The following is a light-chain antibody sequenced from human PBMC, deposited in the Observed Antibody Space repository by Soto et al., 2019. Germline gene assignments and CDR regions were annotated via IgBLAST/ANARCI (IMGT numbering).Light chain of an antibody. CDR3: VAWDDSLNGYVV. V-gene: IGLV1-44*01. J-gene: IGLJ2*01. Sequence: QSVLTQPPSASGTPGQRVTISCSGSSSNIGSNTVNWYQQLPGTAPKLVIYSNNQLPSGVPDRFSGSKSGTSASLAISGLQSEDEADYYCVAWDDSLNGYVVFGGGTKVTVL. CDR2: SNN. CDR1: SSNIGSNT.